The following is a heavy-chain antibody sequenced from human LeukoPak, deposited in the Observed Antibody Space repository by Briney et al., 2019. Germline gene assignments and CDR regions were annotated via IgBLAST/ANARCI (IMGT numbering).Heavy chain of an antibody. Sequence: NASETLSLTCTVSGGSISSYYWSWIRQPAGKELEWIGRIYTSGSTNYNPSLKSRVTMSVDTSKNQFSLKLSSVTAADTAVYYCARLHYYYYYMDVWGKGTTVTVSS. CDR2: IYTSGST. V-gene: IGHV4-4*07. CDR3: ARLHYYYYYMDV. D-gene: IGHD6-6*01. CDR1: GGSISSYY. J-gene: IGHJ6*03.